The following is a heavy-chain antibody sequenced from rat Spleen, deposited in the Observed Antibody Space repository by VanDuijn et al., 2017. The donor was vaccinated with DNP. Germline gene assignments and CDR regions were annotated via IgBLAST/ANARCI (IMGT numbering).Heavy chain of an antibody. Sequence: EMQLQESGPGLVKPSQSLSLTCSVTDYSITSDYWGWIRKFPGNKMEWIGHINYSCRTSYNPSLTGRISITRDTSKNQFFLQLNSVTTEDTATYYSVRGHPPRGFDYWGQGVMVTVSS. CDR2: INYSCRT. CDR3: VRGHPPRGFDY. J-gene: IGHJ2*01. CDR1: DYSITSDY. V-gene: IGHV3-1*01. D-gene: IGHD3-8*01.